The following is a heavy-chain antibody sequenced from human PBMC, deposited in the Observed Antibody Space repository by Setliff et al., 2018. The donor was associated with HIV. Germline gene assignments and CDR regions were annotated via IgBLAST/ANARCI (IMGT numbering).Heavy chain of an antibody. CDR2: INHSGST. CDR3: ARLPGTTSPHVGWFDP. D-gene: IGHD1-7*01. Sequence: SETLSLTCAVYGGSFSGYYWSWIRQPPGKGLEWIGEINHSGSTNYNPSLKSRVTISVDTSKNQFSRKLSSVTAADTAVYYCARLPGTTSPHVGWFDPWGQGTLVTVSS. J-gene: IGHJ5*02. CDR1: GGSFSGYY. V-gene: IGHV4-34*01.